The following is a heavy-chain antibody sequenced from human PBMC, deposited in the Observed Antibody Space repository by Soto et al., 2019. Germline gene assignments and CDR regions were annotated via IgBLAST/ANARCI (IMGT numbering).Heavy chain of an antibody. J-gene: IGHJ4*02. CDR1: GGSISSYY. V-gene: IGHV4-59*08. Sequence: PSETLSLTCTVSGGSISSYYCSWIRQPQEKGLEWIGYIYYSGSTNYNPSLKSRVTISVDTSKNQFSLKLSSVTAADTAVYYCARFSDYVWGSYRYRFDYWGQGTLVTVSS. CDR3: ARFSDYVWGSYRYRFDY. CDR2: IYYSGST. D-gene: IGHD3-16*02.